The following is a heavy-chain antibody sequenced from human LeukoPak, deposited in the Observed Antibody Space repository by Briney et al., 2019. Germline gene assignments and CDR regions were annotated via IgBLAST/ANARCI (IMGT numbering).Heavy chain of an antibody. CDR1: GFTFSSYA. J-gene: IGHJ4*02. CDR2: ISYDGSNK. CDR3: ARDCPSCGIVLMVYAIRVY. Sequence: PGGSLRLSCAASGFTFSSYAMHWVRQAPGKGLEWVAVISYDGSNKYYADSVKGRFTISRDNSKNTLYLQMNSLRAEDTAVYYCARDCPSCGIVLMVYAIRVYWGQGTLVTVSS. D-gene: IGHD2-8*01. V-gene: IGHV3-30-3*01.